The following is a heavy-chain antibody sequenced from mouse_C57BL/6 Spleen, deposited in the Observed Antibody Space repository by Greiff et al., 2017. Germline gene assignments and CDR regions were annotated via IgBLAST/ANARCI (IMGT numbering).Heavy chain of an antibody. J-gene: IGHJ2*01. Sequence: QVQLQQSGAELVKPGASVKLSCKASGYTFTSYWMHWVKQRPGQGLEWIGMIHPNSGSTNYNEKFKSKATLTVDKSSSPAYMQLSILTSADSAVYYCARYGNDYWGQGTTLTVSS. CDR2: IHPNSGST. CDR3: ARYGNDY. D-gene: IGHD2-1*01. V-gene: IGHV1-64*01. CDR1: GYTFTSYW.